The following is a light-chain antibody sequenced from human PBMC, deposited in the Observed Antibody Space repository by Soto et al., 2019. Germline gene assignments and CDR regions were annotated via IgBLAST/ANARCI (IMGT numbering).Light chain of an antibody. CDR3: QQYGSSGT. Sequence: EIVMTQSPTTLSVSPGERATLSCRASQSVSTKVAWYQQKPGQGPRLLIYGASNRATGIPDRFSGSGSGTDFTLTISRLEPEDFAVYYCQQYGSSGTFGQGTKVDIK. CDR1: QSVSTK. CDR2: GAS. J-gene: IGKJ1*01. V-gene: IGKV3-20*01.